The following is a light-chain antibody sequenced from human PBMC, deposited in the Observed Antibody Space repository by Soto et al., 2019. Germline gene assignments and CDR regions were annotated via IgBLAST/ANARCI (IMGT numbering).Light chain of an antibody. V-gene: IGKV3-15*01. CDR1: QSVNSN. Sequence: EIVMTQSPATLSVSPGERATLSCRASQSVNSNLAWYQQKPGQAPRLLIYDTFTRATGVPARFSGNGSGPEFTLTISSLQSEDSAVYFCQQYSNWSPLTFGGGTKVEI. CDR2: DTF. J-gene: IGKJ4*01. CDR3: QQYSNWSPLT.